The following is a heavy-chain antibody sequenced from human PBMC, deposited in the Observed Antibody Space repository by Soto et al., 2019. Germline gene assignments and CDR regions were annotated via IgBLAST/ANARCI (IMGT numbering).Heavy chain of an antibody. CDR1: GYTFTSYD. V-gene: IGHV1-8*01. Sequence: ASVKVSCKASGYTFTSYDINWVRQATGQGLEWMGWMNPNSGNTGYAQKFQGRVTMTRNTSISTAYMELSSLRSEDTAVYYCARGLTTVTTAYYYYMDVWGKGTTVTVSS. J-gene: IGHJ6*03. D-gene: IGHD4-4*01. CDR3: ARGLTTVTTAYYYYMDV. CDR2: MNPNSGNT.